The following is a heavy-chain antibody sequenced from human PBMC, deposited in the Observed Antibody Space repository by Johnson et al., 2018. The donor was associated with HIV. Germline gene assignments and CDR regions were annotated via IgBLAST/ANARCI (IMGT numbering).Heavy chain of an antibody. CDR3: ARGALGSFDI. CDR1: GFTFDDYA. V-gene: IGHV3-74*02. CDR2: IKTDGSNT. D-gene: IGHD3-10*01. Sequence: EVQLVESGGGLVQPGGSLRLSCAASGFTFDDYAMHWVRQAPGKGLMWVSNIKTDGSNTNYADSVKGRFTISRDNAKNTVYLQMDSLRDEDMAVYYCARGALGSFDIWGQGTMVTVSA. J-gene: IGHJ3*02.